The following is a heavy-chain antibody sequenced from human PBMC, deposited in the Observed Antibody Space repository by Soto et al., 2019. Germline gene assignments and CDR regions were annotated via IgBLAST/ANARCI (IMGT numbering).Heavy chain of an antibody. CDR3: AKEGAEGFRDYFLSYMDV. V-gene: IGHV3-23*01. Sequence: EVQLLESGGGLVQPGGSLRLSCAVSGLSSSSSSMSWVRRAPGKGLEWVSTISPSGHYTHYADSVKGRFTISRDTSNNSLCLQMNSLSAEDTAIYYCAKEGAEGFRDYFLSYMDVWGKGTTVTVSS. CDR1: GLSSSSSS. D-gene: IGHD4-17*01. J-gene: IGHJ6*03. CDR2: ISPSGHYT.